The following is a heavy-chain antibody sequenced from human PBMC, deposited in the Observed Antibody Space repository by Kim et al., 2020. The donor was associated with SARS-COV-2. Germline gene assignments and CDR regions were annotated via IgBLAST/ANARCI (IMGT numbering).Heavy chain of an antibody. CDR2: ISSSSSYI. J-gene: IGHJ4*02. CDR1: GFTFSSYS. V-gene: IGHV3-21*01. D-gene: IGHD6-13*01. CDR3: ARDDPSGRAAAVPLG. Sequence: GGSLRLSCAASGFTFSSYSMNWVRQAPGKGLEWVSSISSSSSYIYYADSVKGRFTISRDNAKNSLYLQMNSLRAEDTAVYYCARDDPSGRAAAVPLGWGQGTLVTVSS.